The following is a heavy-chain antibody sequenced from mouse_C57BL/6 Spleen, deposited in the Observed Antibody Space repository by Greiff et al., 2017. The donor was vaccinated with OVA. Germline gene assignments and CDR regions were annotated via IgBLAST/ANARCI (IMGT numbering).Heavy chain of an antibody. J-gene: IGHJ2*01. CDR3: ARDLLSYYFDY. D-gene: IGHD2-1*01. V-gene: IGHV1-66*01. CDR2: IYPGSGNT. CDR1: GYSFTSYY. Sequence: VKLMESGPELVKPGASVKISCKASGYSFTSYYIHWVKQRPGQGLEWIGWIYPGSGNTKYNEKFKGKATLTADTSSSTAYMQLSSLTSEDSAVYYCARDLLSYYFDYWGQGTTLTVSS.